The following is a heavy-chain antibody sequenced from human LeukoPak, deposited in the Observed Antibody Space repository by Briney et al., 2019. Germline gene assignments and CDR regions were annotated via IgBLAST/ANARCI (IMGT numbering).Heavy chain of an antibody. CDR1: GFTFSSYA. Sequence: HAGGSLRLSCAASGFTFSSYAMSWVRQAPGKGLEWVSAISGNGGSTYYADSVKGRFTISRDNSTTTLYLQINSLRAEDTAVYYCAKAGGLITALPDADYWGQGTLVTVSS. J-gene: IGHJ4*02. V-gene: IGHV3-23*01. CDR2: ISGNGGST. CDR3: AKAGGLITALPDADY. D-gene: IGHD6-13*01.